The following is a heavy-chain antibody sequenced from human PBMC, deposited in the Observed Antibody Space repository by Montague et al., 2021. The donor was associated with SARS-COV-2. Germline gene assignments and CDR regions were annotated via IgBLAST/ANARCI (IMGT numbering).Heavy chain of an antibody. CDR3: ASGGYGGWTGYYFDY. J-gene: IGHJ4*02. CDR1: GGSISSSNW. Sequence: SETLSLTCAVSGGSISSSNWCCGVRHPPGRGLEWIGEIHHSGSTNYNPSPNSRLTISVDRTNNNFSLRLSSVTAADTTTYYCASGGYGGWTGYYFDYWGQGTLVTVSS. CDR2: IHHSGST. V-gene: IGHV4-4*02. D-gene: IGHD4/OR15-4a*01.